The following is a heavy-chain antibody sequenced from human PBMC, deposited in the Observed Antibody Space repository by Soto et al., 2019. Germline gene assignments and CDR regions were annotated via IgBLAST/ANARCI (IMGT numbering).Heavy chain of an antibody. CDR3: ARDHGGDWFDP. Sequence: QVQLQESGPGLVKPSETLSLTCTVSGGSVRSGGYYWSWIRQPPGKGLEWIGYNYDSGSTNYNPSLKSRVTISVDMSKNQFSLKLSSVTAADTAVYYCARDHGGDWFDPWGQGTLVTVSS. J-gene: IGHJ5*02. CDR2: NYDSGST. V-gene: IGHV4-61*08. CDR1: GGSVRSGGYY.